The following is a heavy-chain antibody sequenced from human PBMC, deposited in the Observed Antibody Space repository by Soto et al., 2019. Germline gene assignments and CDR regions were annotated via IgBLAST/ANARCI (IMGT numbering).Heavy chain of an antibody. D-gene: IGHD6-13*01. CDR1: GFTFSSYG. J-gene: IGHJ4*02. V-gene: IGHV3-30*18. Sequence: GGSLRLSCAASGFTFSSYGMHWVRQAPGKGLEWVAVISYDGSNKYYADSVKGRFTISRDNSKNTLYLQMNSLRAEDTAVYYCAKDAEQQLDYWGQGTLVTVSS. CDR3: AKDAEQQLDY. CDR2: ISYDGSNK.